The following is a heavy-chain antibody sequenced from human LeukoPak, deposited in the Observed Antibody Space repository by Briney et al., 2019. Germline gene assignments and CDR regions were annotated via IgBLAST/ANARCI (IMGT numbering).Heavy chain of an antibody. J-gene: IGHJ4*02. D-gene: IGHD2-15*01. CDR3: AMDCSGGTCYAAGGDY. V-gene: IGHV4-39*01. CDR2: IYYSGNT. Sequence: SETLSLTCTVSGGSISRSSYYWGWIRQPPAKGLEWIGSIYYSGNTYYNPSLKSRVTISVDTLKNLFSLKLRAVTAADTAVYYCAMDCSGGTCYAAGGDYWGQGPLDTVPS. CDR1: GGSISRSSYY.